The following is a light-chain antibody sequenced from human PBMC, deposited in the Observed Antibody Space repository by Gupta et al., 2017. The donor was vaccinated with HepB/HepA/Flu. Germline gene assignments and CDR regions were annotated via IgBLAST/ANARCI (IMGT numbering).Light chain of an antibody. CDR3: QQRSNWPLT. V-gene: IGKV3-11*01. J-gene: IGKJ4*01. Sequence: EIVLTQSPATLSLSPGERATLSCRASQSISSYLAWYQQRPGQAPRLLIYEASNRATGIPARFSGSGSGTEFTLTISSLEPEDFAVYYCQQRSNWPLTFGGGTKVEIK. CDR1: QSISSY. CDR2: EAS.